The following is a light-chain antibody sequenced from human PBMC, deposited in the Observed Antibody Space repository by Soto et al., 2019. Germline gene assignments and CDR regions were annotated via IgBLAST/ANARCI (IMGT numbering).Light chain of an antibody. CDR3: QQSYSTEIT. CDR1: QSISNY. V-gene: IGKV1-39*01. J-gene: IGKJ5*01. CDR2: SAS. Sequence: FQMTQSPSSLSASVGDRVSITCRAGQSISNYLNWYQQKPGKAPTLLIYSASSLQSGVSSRFSGSGSGTDFTLTISSLQPEDFATYYCQQSYSTEITFGQGTRLEIK.